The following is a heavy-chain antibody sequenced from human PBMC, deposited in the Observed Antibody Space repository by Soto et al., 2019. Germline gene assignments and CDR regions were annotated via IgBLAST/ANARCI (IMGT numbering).Heavy chain of an antibody. CDR2: ISSSSTI. V-gene: IGHV3-48*02. J-gene: IGHJ4*02. CDR1: GFTFSSYS. Sequence: GGSLRLSCAASGFTFSSYSMNWVRQAPGKGLEWVSYISSSSTIYYADSVKGRFTISRDNAKNSLYLQMNSLRDEDTAVYYCARDFRAYYDFWSGYPHWGQGTLVTVSS. CDR3: ARDFRAYYDFWSGYPH. D-gene: IGHD3-3*01.